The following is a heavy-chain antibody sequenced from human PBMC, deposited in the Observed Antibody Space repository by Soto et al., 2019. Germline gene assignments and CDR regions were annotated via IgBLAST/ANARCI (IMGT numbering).Heavy chain of an antibody. CDR1: GFTFISYG. D-gene: IGHD3-10*01. J-gene: IGHJ4*02. Sequence: PGGSLRLSCEASGFTFISYGMHWVRQAPGKGLVWVSRIAADGSSRSYAGSVKGRFTISRDNAKNTLYLQMDSLRAEDTAVYYCARDQDTYGSAVINFWGQGTLVTVSS. CDR3: ARDQDTYGSAVINF. V-gene: IGHV3-74*01. CDR2: IAADGSSR.